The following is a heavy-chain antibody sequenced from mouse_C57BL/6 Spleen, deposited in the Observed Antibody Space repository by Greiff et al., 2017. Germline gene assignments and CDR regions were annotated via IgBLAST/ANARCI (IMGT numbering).Heavy chain of an antibody. V-gene: IGHV5-4*01. D-gene: IGHD1-2*01. CDR3: ARERLYDY. J-gene: IGHJ2*01. CDR2: ISDGGSYP. Sequence: DVMLVESGGGLVKPGGSLKLSCAASGFTFSSYAMSWVRQTPEKRLEWVATISDGGSYPYYPDNVKGRFTNSRDKAKSNRYLQMSHLKSEDTAMYYCARERLYDYWGQGTTLTVSS. CDR1: GFTFSSYA.